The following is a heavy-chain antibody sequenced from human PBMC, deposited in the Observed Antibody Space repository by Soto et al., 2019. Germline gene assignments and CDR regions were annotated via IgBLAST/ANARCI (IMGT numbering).Heavy chain of an antibody. CDR3: AKALRGIAAMASLASQD. J-gene: IGHJ4*02. Sequence: EVQLLESGGGLVQPGGSLRLSCAASGFTFSSYAMSWVRQAPGKGLEWVSAISGSGGSTYYADSVKGRFTISRDNSKNTLYLQMNSLRAEDTAVYYCAKALRGIAAMASLASQDWGQGTLVTVSS. CDR2: ISGSGGST. D-gene: IGHD6-13*01. V-gene: IGHV3-23*01. CDR1: GFTFSSYA.